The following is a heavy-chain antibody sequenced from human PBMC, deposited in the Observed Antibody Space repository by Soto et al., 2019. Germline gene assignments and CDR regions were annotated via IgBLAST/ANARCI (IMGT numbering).Heavy chain of an antibody. CDR3: ARRGSSGFIYYFDY. CDR2: INAGNGNT. J-gene: IGHJ4*02. Sequence: ASVKVSCKAFGYTFTSYAMHWVRQAPGQRLEWMGWINAGNGNTKYSQKFQGRVTITRDTSASTAYMELSSLRSEDTAVYYCARRGSSGFIYYFDYWGQGTLVTVSS. D-gene: IGHD6-19*01. CDR1: GYTFTSYA. V-gene: IGHV1-3*01.